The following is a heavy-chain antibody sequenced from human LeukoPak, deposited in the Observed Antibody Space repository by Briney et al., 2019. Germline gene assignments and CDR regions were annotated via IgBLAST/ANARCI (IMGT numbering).Heavy chain of an antibody. V-gene: IGHV1-18*01. CDR3: ATLRHYYDSSGYYFDY. CDR2: ISAYNGNT. J-gene: IGHJ4*02. CDR1: GYTFTSYG. Sequence: ASVKVSCKASGYTFTSYGISWVRQAPGQGLEWMGRISAYNGNTNYAQKLQGRVTMTTDTSTSTAYMELRSLRSDDTAVYYCATLRHYYDSSGYYFDYWGQGTLVTVSS. D-gene: IGHD3-22*01.